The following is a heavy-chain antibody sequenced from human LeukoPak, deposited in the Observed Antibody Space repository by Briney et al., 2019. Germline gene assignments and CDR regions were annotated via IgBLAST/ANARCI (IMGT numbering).Heavy chain of an antibody. CDR1: GGSISSYY. J-gene: IGHJ6*02. Sequence: PSETLSLTCTGSGGSISSYYWSWIRQPPGKGLEWIGYIYYSGSTNYNPSLKSRVTISVDTSKNQFSLKLSSVTAADTAVYYCARVELYYYGMDVWGQGTTVTVSS. CDR2: IYYSGST. V-gene: IGHV4-59*01. D-gene: IGHD1-7*01. CDR3: ARVELYYYGMDV.